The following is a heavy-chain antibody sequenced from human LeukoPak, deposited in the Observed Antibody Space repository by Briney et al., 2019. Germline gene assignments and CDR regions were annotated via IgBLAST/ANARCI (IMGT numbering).Heavy chain of an antibody. Sequence: ASVKVSCKASGGTFSSYAISWVRQATGQGLEWMGWMNPNSGNTGYAQKFQGRVTMTRNTSISTAYMELSSLRSEDTAVYYCARSPKSDAFDIWGQGTMVTVSS. CDR3: ARSPKSDAFDI. CDR2: MNPNSGNT. J-gene: IGHJ3*02. V-gene: IGHV1-8*02. CDR1: GGTFSSYA.